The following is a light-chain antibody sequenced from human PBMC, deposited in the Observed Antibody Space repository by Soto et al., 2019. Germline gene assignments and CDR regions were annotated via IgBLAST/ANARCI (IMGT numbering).Light chain of an antibody. CDR3: SSYTNSSTY. Sequence: QAVLTHPASVSGSPGQSITISCTGTSSDIGCYNYVAWYQEQPGHAPKLMIYEVSNRPSRVSSRFSGSKSGNTASLNISGLQAEDEGDYYCSSYTNSSTYFGTGTKVTVL. J-gene: IGLJ1*01. CDR2: EVS. CDR1: SSDIGCYNY. V-gene: IGLV2-14*01.